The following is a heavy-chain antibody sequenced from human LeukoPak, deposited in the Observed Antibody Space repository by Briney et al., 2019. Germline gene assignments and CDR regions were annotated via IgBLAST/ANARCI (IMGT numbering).Heavy chain of an antibody. J-gene: IGHJ6*02. D-gene: IGHD2-21*02. CDR2: ISYDGSNK. CDR3: ASHCGGDCQRGPGMDV. Sequence: PGGSLRLSCAASGFTFSSYAMHWVRQAPGKGLEWVAVISYDGSNKYYADSVKGRFTISRDNSKNTLYLQMNSLRAEDTAVYYCASHCGGDCQRGPGMDVWGQGTTVTVSS. V-gene: IGHV3-30-3*01. CDR1: GFTFSSYA.